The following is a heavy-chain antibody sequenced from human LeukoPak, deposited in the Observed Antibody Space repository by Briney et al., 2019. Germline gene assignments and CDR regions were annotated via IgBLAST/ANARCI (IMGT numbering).Heavy chain of an antibody. CDR1: GVTFSSYA. D-gene: IGHD6-13*01. Sequence: GGSLRLSCAASGVTFSSYAMGWVRQAPGKGLEWVSAISGSGGSTYYADSVKGRFTISRDNSKNTLYLQMNSLRAEDTAVYYCAKMTRTGIAAAGGFDYWGQGTLVTVSS. CDR3: AKMTRTGIAAAGGFDY. CDR2: ISGSGGST. V-gene: IGHV3-23*01. J-gene: IGHJ4*02.